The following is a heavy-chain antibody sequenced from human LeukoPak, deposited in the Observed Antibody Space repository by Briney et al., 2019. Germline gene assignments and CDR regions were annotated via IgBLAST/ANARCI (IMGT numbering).Heavy chain of an antibody. Sequence: PGGSLRLSCAASGFTFSSYGMHWVRQAPGKGLEWVAVISYDGSNKYYADSVKGRFTISRDNSKNTLYLQMNSLRAEDMAVYYCARDGEWELLPYYFDYWGQGTLVTVSS. J-gene: IGHJ4*02. CDR2: ISYDGSNK. D-gene: IGHD1-26*01. CDR1: GFTFSSYG. V-gene: IGHV3-30*03. CDR3: ARDGEWELLPYYFDY.